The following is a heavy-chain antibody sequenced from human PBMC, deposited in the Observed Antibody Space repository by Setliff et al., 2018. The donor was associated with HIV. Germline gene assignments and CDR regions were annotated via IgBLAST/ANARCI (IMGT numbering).Heavy chain of an antibody. V-gene: IGHV3-48*01. CDR2: ISSDSSTI. J-gene: IGHJ4*02. CDR1: GFTFSSYS. Sequence: PGGSLRLSCAASGFTFSSYSMNWVRQAPGKGLEWVSYISSDSSTIYYADSVKGRFTISRDNAENSLYLQMNSLRAEDTAVYYCARDYGGMTGGWYLSSVFDFWGQGTLVTVSS. CDR3: ARDYGGMTGGWYLSSVFDF. D-gene: IGHD6-19*01.